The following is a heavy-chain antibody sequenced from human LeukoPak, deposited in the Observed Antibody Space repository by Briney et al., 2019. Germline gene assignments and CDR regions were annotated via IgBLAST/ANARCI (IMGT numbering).Heavy chain of an antibody. Sequence: GGSLRLSCAASGFTFSDYYMSWIRQAAGKGLEWVSYISSSSSYTNYADSVKGRFTISRDNAKNSLYLQMNSLRAEDTAVYYCARAWGMATIIDYWGQGTLVTVSS. V-gene: IGHV3-11*05. J-gene: IGHJ4*02. CDR3: ARAWGMATIIDY. D-gene: IGHD5-24*01. CDR1: GFTFSDYY. CDR2: ISSSSSYT.